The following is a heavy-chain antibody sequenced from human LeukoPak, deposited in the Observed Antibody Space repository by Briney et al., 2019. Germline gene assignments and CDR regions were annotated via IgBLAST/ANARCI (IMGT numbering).Heavy chain of an antibody. J-gene: IGHJ3*02. CDR2: ISGSGGMT. D-gene: IGHD4-23*01. CDR3: AKGDYGGNPDAFDI. V-gene: IGHV3-23*01. CDR1: GFTFSNFA. Sequence: GGSLRLSCAASGFTFSNFAMSWVRQAPGKGLEWVSVISGSGGMTHYADSVKGRFTISRDSSKNTMYLQMNSLRAEDTAIYFCAKGDYGGNPDAFDIWGQETMVTVSS.